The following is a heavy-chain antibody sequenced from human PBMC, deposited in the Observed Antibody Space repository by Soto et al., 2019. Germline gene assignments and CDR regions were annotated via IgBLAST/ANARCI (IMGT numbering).Heavy chain of an antibody. CDR2: ISAHNGNT. D-gene: IGHD1-1*01. CDR1: GYTFTSYG. Sequence: QVHLVQSGAEVKKPGASVKVSCKASGYTFTSYGITWVRQAPGQGLEWMGWISAHNGNTDSAQKLQGRGIVTRDTSTSTAYMELRSLRSDDTAVYYCARGRYGDYWGQGALVTVSS. V-gene: IGHV1-18*01. J-gene: IGHJ4*02. CDR3: ARGRYGDY.